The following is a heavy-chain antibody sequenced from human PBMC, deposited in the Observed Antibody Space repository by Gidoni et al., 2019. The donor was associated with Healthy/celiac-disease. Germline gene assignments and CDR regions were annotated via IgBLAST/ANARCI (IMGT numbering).Heavy chain of an antibody. CDR1: GFTFDDYA. D-gene: IGHD1-26*01. J-gene: IGHJ4*02. CDR3: AKEADLSGSYTENYFDY. Sequence: EVQLVESGGGLVQPGRSLRLSCAASGFTFDDYAMHWVRQAPGKGLDGVSGISWNSGSIGYADSVKGRFTISRDNAKNSLYLQMNSLRAEDTALYYCAKEADLSGSYTENYFDYWGQGTLVTVSS. CDR2: ISWNSGSI. V-gene: IGHV3-9*01.